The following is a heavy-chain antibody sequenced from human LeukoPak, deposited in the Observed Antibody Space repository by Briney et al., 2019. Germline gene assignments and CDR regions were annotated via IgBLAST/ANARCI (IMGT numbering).Heavy chain of an antibody. CDR1: GGSISSYY. J-gene: IGHJ3*02. D-gene: IGHD2-15*01. CDR3: ARGPQYCSDGSCYSYAFDI. CDR2: IYNSGST. Sequence: PSETLSLTCTVSGGSISSYYWSWIRQPAGKGLEWIGHIYNSGSTNYNPSLKGRVTMSVATSKNQFSLHLSSVTAADTAVYYCARGPQYCSDGSCYSYAFDIWGQGTMVTVSS. V-gene: IGHV4-4*07.